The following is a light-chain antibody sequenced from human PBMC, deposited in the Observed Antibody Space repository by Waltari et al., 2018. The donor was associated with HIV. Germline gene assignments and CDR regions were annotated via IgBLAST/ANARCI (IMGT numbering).Light chain of an antibody. Sequence: QSALTQPPSASGSPGQSVTISCAGTSSDVGGSNFVSWYQQHPGKVPKLIIFEVNQRPSGVPYRFSGSKSGNTASLTVSGLRSEDEADYYCNSYAGVNGLIFGGGTKLTVL. CDR2: EVN. CDR3: NSYAGVNGLI. CDR1: SSDVGGSNF. V-gene: IGLV2-8*01. J-gene: IGLJ2*01.